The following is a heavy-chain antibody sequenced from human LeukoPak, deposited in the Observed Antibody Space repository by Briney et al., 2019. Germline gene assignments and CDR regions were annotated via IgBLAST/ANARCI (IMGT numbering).Heavy chain of an antibody. Sequence: SETLSLTCSVSGASISSHYWSWIRQPPGKGLEWIGYIYYTGSTKYNPSLKSRVTMSIDTSKNQFSLKLSSVTAADTAVYYCARGSMVRGVITIDYYGMDVWGQGTTVTVSS. D-gene: IGHD3-10*01. CDR1: GASISSHY. CDR2: IYYTGST. V-gene: IGHV4-59*11. CDR3: ARGSMVRGVITIDYYGMDV. J-gene: IGHJ6*02.